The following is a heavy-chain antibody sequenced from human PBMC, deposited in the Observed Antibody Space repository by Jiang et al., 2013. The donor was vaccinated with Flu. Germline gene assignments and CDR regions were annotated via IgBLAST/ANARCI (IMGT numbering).Heavy chain of an antibody. J-gene: IGHJ3*02. CDR3: ARDGSYYDSSGYYPNAFDI. D-gene: IGHD3-22*01. Sequence: TSQTLSLTCAISGDSVSSNSAAWNWIRQSPSRGLEWLGRTYYRSKWYNDYAVSVKSRITINPDTSKNQFSLQLNSVTPEDTAVYYCARDGSYYDSSGYYPNAFDIWGQGTMVTVSS. CDR2: TYYRSKWYN. V-gene: IGHV6-1*01. CDR1: GDSVSSNSAA.